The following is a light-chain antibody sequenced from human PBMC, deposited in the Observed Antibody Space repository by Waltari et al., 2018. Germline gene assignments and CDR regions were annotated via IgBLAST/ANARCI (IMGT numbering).Light chain of an antibody. CDR3: QAWASSTV. V-gene: IGLV3-1*01. CDR2: QDS. J-gene: IGLJ3*02. CDR1: KLGDKY. Sequence: SYELTQPPSVSVSPGQTASITCSGDKLGDKYACWYQQKPGQSPVLVIYQDSKRPSGLPERFSGSNSGNTATLTISGTQAMDEADYYCQAWASSTVFGGGNKLTVL.